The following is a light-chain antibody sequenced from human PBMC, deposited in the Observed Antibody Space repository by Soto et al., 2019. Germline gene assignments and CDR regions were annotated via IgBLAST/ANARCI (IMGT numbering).Light chain of an antibody. CDR2: DAS. Sequence: EIVLTQSPATLSVSPGERATLSCRASQSVSGDLAWYHHKPGQAPRLLIYDASTRATGIPARFSGSGSGTEFILTISSLQSEDFGVYYCQQYNNWPPITFGQGTRLEIK. J-gene: IGKJ5*01. V-gene: IGKV3D-15*01. CDR1: QSVSGD. CDR3: QQYNNWPPIT.